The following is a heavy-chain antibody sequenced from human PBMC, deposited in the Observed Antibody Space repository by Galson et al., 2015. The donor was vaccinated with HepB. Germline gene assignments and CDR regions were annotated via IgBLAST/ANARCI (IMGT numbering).Heavy chain of an antibody. J-gene: IGHJ4*02. V-gene: IGHV3-9*01. CDR2: ISWNSGSI. Sequence: SLRLSCAASGFTFDDYAMHWVRQAPGKGLEWVSGISWNSGSIGYADSVKGRFTISRDNAKNSLYLQMNSLRAEDTALYYCAKDRVGATMGFDYWGQGTLVTVSS. CDR3: AKDRVGATMGFDY. D-gene: IGHD1-26*01. CDR1: GFTFDDYA.